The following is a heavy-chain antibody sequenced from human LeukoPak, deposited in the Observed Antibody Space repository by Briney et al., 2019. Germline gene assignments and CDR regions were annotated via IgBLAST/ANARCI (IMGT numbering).Heavy chain of an antibody. V-gene: IGHV3-73*01. Sequence: GGSLRLSCAASGFTFSGSAMHWVRQASGKGLEWVGRIRSKANSYATAYAASVKGRSTISRDDSKNTAYLQMNSLKTEDTAVYYCTSVGIAVAGSSYWGQGTLVTVSS. CDR1: GFTFSGSA. J-gene: IGHJ4*02. CDR2: IRSKANSYAT. CDR3: TSVGIAVAGSSY. D-gene: IGHD6-19*01.